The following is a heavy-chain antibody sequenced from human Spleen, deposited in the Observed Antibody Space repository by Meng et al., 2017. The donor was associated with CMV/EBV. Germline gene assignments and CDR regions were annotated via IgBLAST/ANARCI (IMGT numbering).Heavy chain of an antibody. D-gene: IGHD3/OR15-3a*01. V-gene: IGHV3-66*02. CDR3: ARILGLDYFDN. Sequence: GGSLKISCAASGFSVSSNYMTWVRQAPGRGLEWVSVLYSGGATYYLDSVKGRFTISRDDSKNTVFLQMNSLRDEDTAVYFCARILGLDYFDNWGQGTLVTVSS. CDR2: LYSGGAT. J-gene: IGHJ4*02. CDR1: GFSVSSNY.